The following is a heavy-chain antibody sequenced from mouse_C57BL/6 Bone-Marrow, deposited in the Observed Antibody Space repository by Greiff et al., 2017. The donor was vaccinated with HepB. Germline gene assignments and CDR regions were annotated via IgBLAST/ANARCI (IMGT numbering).Heavy chain of an antibody. J-gene: IGHJ3*01. D-gene: IGHD2-4*01. CDR3: TTEDYDYFAY. V-gene: IGHV14-4*01. CDR2: IDPENGDT. CDR1: GFNIKDDY. Sequence: VQLQQPGAELVRPGASVKLSCTASGFNIKDDYMHWVKQRPEQGLEWIGWIDPENGDTEYASKFQGKATITADTSSNTAYLQLSSLTSEDTAVYYCTTEDYDYFAYWGQGTLVTVSA.